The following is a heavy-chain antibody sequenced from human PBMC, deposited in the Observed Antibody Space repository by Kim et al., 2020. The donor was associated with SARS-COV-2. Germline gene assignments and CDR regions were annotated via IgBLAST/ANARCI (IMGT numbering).Heavy chain of an antibody. CDR1: GGSISSYY. V-gene: IGHV4-59*13. D-gene: IGHD2-15*01. J-gene: IGHJ5*02. CDR2: IYYSGST. CDR3: ARGGVVVVAATRWFDP. Sequence: SETLSLTCTVSGGSISSYYWSWIRQPPGKGLEWIGYIYYSGSTNYNPSLKSRVTISVDTSKNQFSLKLSSVTAADTAVYYCARGGVVVVAATRWFDPWGQGTLVTVSS.